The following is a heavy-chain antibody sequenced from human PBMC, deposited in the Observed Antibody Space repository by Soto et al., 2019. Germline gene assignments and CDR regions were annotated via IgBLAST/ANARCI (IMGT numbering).Heavy chain of an antibody. V-gene: IGHV3-23*01. CDR2: ISGSGGST. CDR3: AKGKPCSGGSCYKGYFDY. CDR1: GFTFSSYA. J-gene: IGHJ4*02. Sequence: EVQLLESGGGLVQPGGSLRLSCAASGFTFSSYAMSWVRQAPGKGLEWVSAISGSGGSTYYADSVKGRFTISRDNYNNTLYLQMNSLRAEDTAVYYCAKGKPCSGGSCYKGYFDYWGQGTLVTVSS. D-gene: IGHD2-15*01.